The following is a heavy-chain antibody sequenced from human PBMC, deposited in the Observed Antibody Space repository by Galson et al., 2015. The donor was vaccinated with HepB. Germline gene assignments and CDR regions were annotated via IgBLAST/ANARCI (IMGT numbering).Heavy chain of an antibody. CDR3: TGRGIMITVGGSIVNDRAYGMDV. Sequence: SLRLSCAASGFTFPNYDMNWVRQAPGKGLEWVSSISNNGYYIFYSDAVKGRFTISRDNAKNSLYLQMNSLRVEDTAVYYCTGRGIMITVGGSIVNDRAYGMDVWSQGTTVTVSS. J-gene: IGHJ6*02. V-gene: IGHV3-21*06. CDR2: ISNNGYYI. CDR1: GFTFPNYD. D-gene: IGHD3-16*02.